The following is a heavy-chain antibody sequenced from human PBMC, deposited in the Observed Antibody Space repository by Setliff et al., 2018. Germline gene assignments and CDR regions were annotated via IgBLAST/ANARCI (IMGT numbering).Heavy chain of an antibody. V-gene: IGHV1-18*01. CDR3: ARAPGTVVVPASRSAFDI. D-gene: IGHD2-2*01. Sequence: GASVKVSCKASGYIFTSYGFSWVRQAPGQGLEWMGWISTYNGYIIYAQKLQGRVTMTTDTSTSTAYMEVRSLRSDDTAVYYCARAPGTVVVPASRSAFDIWGQGTMVTVSS. J-gene: IGHJ3*02. CDR2: ISTYNGYI. CDR1: GYIFTSYG.